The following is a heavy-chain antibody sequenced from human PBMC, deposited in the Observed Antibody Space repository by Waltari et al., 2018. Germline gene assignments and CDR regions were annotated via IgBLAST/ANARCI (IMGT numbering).Heavy chain of an antibody. D-gene: IGHD3-10*01. Sequence: QAQLVESGGGVVQPGLSLRLPCTGTGLSISRYGMQWVRQAPGKGLEWVALIWFDGGQTYYADSVRGRFTISRDNSKNTLYLDMNSLKLNDTAIYYCAKDAFGNTYVDHWGQGTLVTVAS. CDR2: IWFDGGQT. CDR1: GLSISRYG. CDR3: AKDAFGNTYVDH. V-gene: IGHV3-30*02. J-gene: IGHJ4*02.